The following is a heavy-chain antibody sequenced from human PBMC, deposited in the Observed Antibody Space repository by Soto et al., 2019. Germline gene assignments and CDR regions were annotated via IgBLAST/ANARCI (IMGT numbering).Heavy chain of an antibody. D-gene: IGHD1-26*01. CDR3: TRESPLPGSYSLYYYYGMDV. J-gene: IGHJ6*02. V-gene: IGHV3-49*04. Sequence: GGSLRLSCTASGFTFGDYAMSWVRQAPGKGLEWVGFIRSKAYGGTTEYAASVKGRFTISRDDSKSIAYLQMNSLKTEDTAVYYCTRESPLPGSYSLYYYYGMDVWGQGTTVTVSS. CDR1: GFTFGDYA. CDR2: IRSKAYGGTT.